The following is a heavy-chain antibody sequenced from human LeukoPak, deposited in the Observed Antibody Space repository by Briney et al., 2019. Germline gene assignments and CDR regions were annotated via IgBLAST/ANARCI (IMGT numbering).Heavy chain of an antibody. J-gene: IGHJ6*03. D-gene: IGHD3-16*02. CDR2: IVVGSGHT. Sequence: TSVTVSCKTSGFTFTTSAIQWVRQARGQHLEWIGWIVVGSGHTNYAQKFQERVTFTRDMSTSTAYMELSSLRSEDTAVYYCAAESPYVWGSYRPYYYMDVWGKGTTVTVSS. CDR3: AAESPYVWGSYRPYYYMDV. V-gene: IGHV1-58*02. CDR1: GFTFTTSA.